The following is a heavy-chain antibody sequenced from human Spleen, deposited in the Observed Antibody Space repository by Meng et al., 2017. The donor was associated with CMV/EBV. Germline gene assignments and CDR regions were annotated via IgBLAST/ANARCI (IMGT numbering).Heavy chain of an antibody. CDR1: GYTFTGYS. Sequence: ASVKVSCKASGYTFTGYSLHWVRQAPGRGLEWMGWINPNSGGTNYAQRFQGRVTMTRDTSVNTAYMEVSRLRFDDTAVYYCARVLMVYALYYYYGMDVWGQGTTVTVSS. V-gene: IGHV1-2*02. J-gene: IGHJ6*02. CDR2: INPNSGGT. CDR3: ARVLMVYALYYYYGMDV. D-gene: IGHD2-8*01.